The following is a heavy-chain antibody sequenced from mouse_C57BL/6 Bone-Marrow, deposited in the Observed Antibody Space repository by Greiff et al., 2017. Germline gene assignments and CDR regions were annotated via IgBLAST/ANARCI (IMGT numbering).Heavy chain of an antibody. J-gene: IGHJ4*01. CDR3: AVYDYDGYYYAMDY. Sequence: VQLQQSGAELVRPGTSVKMSCKASGYTFTNYWIGWAKQRPGHGLEWIGDIYPGGGYTNYNEKFKGKATLTADKSSSTAYMQLSSLTSEDSAIYYYAVYDYDGYYYAMDYWGQGTSVTVSS. CDR1: GYTFTNYW. D-gene: IGHD2-4*01. CDR2: IYPGGGYT. V-gene: IGHV1-63*01.